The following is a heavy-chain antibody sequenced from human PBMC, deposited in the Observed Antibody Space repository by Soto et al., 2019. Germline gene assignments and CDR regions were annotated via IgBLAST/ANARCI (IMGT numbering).Heavy chain of an antibody. V-gene: IGHV1-2*02. CDR2: VDPNSGDT. Sequence: QVQLVQSGAEVKKPGASVKVSCKASGYTLIGYYLHWVRLAPGQGLEWMGWVDPNSGDTTYAQKFQGRVTMTRDTSIRTAYMELTRLRSDDTAVSYCARGPQDTGDHGEYDMHWGQGTLVTVSS. J-gene: IGHJ1*01. D-gene: IGHD4-17*01. CDR3: ARGPQDTGDHGEYDMH. CDR1: GYTLIGYY.